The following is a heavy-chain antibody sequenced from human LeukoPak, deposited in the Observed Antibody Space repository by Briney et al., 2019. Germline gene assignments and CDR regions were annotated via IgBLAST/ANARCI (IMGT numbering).Heavy chain of an antibody. CDR3: AKDLSGDMSD. CDR2: ISYDGSNK. CDR1: GFTFSSYG. J-gene: IGHJ3*01. V-gene: IGHV3-30*18. D-gene: IGHD3-10*01. Sequence: PGRSLRLSCAASGFTFSSYGMHWVRQAPGKGLEWVAVISYDGSNKYYADSVKGRFTISRDNSKNTLYLQMNSLRAEGTAVYYCAKDLSGDMSDWGQGTMVTVSS.